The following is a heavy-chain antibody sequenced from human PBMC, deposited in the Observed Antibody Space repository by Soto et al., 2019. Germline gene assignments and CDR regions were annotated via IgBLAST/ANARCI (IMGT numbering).Heavy chain of an antibody. CDR2: IKADGSEK. Sequence: EVHLVESGGGLVEPGGSLRLSCAVSGFTFINHWMNWVRQAPGKGLEWVANIKADGSEKYYVESVKGRFTIYSDNAKNSLYLQMNSLSAADTDVSYCARARGVASWGHGTLVTVAS. CDR3: ARARGVAS. J-gene: IGHJ5*01. CDR1: GFTFINHW. V-gene: IGHV3-7*03. D-gene: IGHD3-16*01.